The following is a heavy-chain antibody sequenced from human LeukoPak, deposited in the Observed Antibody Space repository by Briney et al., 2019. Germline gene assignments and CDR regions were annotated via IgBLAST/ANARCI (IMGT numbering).Heavy chain of an antibody. Sequence: GGSLRLSCAASGFTFDDYAMHWVRHARGKGLECVSGISWKSGSIGYAGSVKGRFTISRDNAKNSLYLQMNSLRAEDTALYYCAKDILGGAAAGTSAFDIWGQGTMVTVSS. J-gene: IGHJ3*02. V-gene: IGHV3-9*01. D-gene: IGHD6-13*01. CDR2: ISWKSGSI. CDR1: GFTFDDYA. CDR3: AKDILGGAAAGTSAFDI.